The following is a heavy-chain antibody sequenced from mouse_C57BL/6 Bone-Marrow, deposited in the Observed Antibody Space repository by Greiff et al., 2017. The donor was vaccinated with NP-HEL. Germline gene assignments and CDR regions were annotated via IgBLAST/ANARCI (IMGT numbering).Heavy chain of an antibody. V-gene: IGHV7-1*01. CDR3: ARDPYYYGYAMDY. CDR2: SRNKANDYTT. CDR1: GFTFSDFY. J-gene: IGHJ4*01. D-gene: IGHD1-1*01. Sequence: EVQLVESGGGLVQSGRSLRLSCATSGFTFSDFYMEWVRQAPGKGLEWIAASRNKANDYTTEYSASVKGRFIVSRDTSQSILYLQMNALRAEDTAIYYCARDPYYYGYAMDYWGQGTSVTVSS.